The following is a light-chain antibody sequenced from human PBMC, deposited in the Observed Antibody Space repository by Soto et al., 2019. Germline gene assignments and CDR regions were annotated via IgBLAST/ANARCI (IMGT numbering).Light chain of an antibody. CDR1: QYITIY. CDR2: DAS. V-gene: IGKV3-11*01. Sequence: EFVVTRSPGTQSLSPGERATLSCRASQYITIYLAWYQQKPGQAPRLLIYDASNRATGIPARFSGSGSGTDFTLTISSLEPDDFAVYYCQQRADWPITFGQGTRLEI. J-gene: IGKJ5*01. CDR3: QQRADWPIT.